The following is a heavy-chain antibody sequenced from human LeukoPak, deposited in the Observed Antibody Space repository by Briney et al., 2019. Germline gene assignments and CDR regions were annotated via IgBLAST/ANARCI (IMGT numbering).Heavy chain of an antibody. D-gene: IGHD3-10*01. CDR3: ARNYGSGRGLDY. CDR2: IYNSGSYT. V-gene: IGHV3-11*03. CDR1: GFTFSDYY. Sequence: PGGSLRLSCAASGFTFSDYYMSWIRQAPGTGLEWVSYIYNSGSYTNYADSVKGRFTISRGNAKKSLYLQMNSLRAEDTAVYYCARNYGSGRGLDYWGQGTLVTVFS. J-gene: IGHJ4*02.